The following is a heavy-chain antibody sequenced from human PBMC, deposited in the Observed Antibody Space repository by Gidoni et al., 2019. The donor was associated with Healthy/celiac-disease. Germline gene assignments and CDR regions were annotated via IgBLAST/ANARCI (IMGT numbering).Heavy chain of an antibody. D-gene: IGHD3-16*01. V-gene: IGHV3-21*01. J-gene: IGHJ4*02. CDR2: ISSSSSYI. CDR3: ARVLGPNDYDY. Sequence: EVQLVESGGGLVKPGGSLRLSCAASGFTFSSYSMNRVRQAPGKGLAWVSSISSSSSYIYYADSVKGRFTISRDNAKNSLYLQMNSLRAEDTAVYYCARVLGPNDYDYWGQGTLVTVSS. CDR1: GFTFSSYS.